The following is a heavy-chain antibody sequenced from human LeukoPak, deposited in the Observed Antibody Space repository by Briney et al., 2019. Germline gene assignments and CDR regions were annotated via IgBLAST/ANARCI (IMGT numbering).Heavy chain of an antibody. J-gene: IGHJ6*02. CDR1: GFTFSSYA. D-gene: IGHD3-10*01. V-gene: IGHV3-30-3*01. CDR3: ARISGIWFGELFDLTYGMDV. CDR2: ISYDGSNK. Sequence: GGSLRLSCAASGFTFSSYAMHWVRQAPGKGLEWVAVISYDGSNKYYADSVKGRFTISRDNSKNTLYLQMNSLRAEDTAVYYCARISGIWFGELFDLTYGMDVWGQGTTVTVSS.